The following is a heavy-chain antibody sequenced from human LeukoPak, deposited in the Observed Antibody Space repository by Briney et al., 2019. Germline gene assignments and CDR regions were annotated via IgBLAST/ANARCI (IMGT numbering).Heavy chain of an antibody. V-gene: IGHV3-30*18. CDR2: ISYDGSNK. CDR3: AKDKRGEGRYIDY. Sequence: GRSLRLSCAAPGFTFSSYGMHWVRQAPGKGLEWVAVISYDGSNKYYADSVKGRFTISRDNSKNTPYLQMNSLRAEDTAVYYCAKDKRGEGRYIDYWGQGTLVTVSS. D-gene: IGHD3-10*01. J-gene: IGHJ4*02. CDR1: GFTFSSYG.